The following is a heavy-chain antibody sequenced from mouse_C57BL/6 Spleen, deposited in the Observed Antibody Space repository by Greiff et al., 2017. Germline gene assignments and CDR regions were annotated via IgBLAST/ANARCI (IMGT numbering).Heavy chain of an antibody. CDR1: GYTFTSYW. Sequence: QVHVKQPGAELVKPGASVKLSCKASGYTFTSYWMHWVKQRPGQGLEWIGMIHPNSGSTNYNEKFKSKATLTVDKSSSTAYMQLSSLTSEDSAVYYCARWEVYYGSSWFAYWGQGTLVTVSA. D-gene: IGHD1-1*01. J-gene: IGHJ3*01. CDR2: IHPNSGST. V-gene: IGHV1-64*01. CDR3: ARWEVYYGSSWFAY.